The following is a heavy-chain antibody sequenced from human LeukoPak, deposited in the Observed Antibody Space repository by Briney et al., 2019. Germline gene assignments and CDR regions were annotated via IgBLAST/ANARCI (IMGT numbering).Heavy chain of an antibody. Sequence: GASVKVSCKASGGTFSSYAISWVRQAPGQGLEWMGRIIPILGIANYAQKFQGRVTITADKSTSTAYMELSSLRSEDTAVYYCASAVGQDYYYYGMDVWGQGTTVTVSS. CDR3: ASAVGQDYYYYGMDV. CDR1: GGTFSSYA. CDR2: IIPILGIA. D-gene: IGHD2-2*01. J-gene: IGHJ6*02. V-gene: IGHV1-69*04.